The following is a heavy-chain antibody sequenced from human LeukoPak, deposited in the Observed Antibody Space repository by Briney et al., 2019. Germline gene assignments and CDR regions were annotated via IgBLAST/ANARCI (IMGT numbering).Heavy chain of an antibody. CDR1: GFTFSGYW. Sequence: GGSLRLSCAASGFTFSGYWMGWIRQAPGKGLEWVSAISGSGGSTYYADSVKGRFTISRDNSKNTLYLQMNSLRAEDTAVYYCAKPQEQWELSGFDYWGQGTLVTVSS. D-gene: IGHD1-26*01. CDR3: AKPQEQWELSGFDY. V-gene: IGHV3-23*01. J-gene: IGHJ4*02. CDR2: ISGSGGST.